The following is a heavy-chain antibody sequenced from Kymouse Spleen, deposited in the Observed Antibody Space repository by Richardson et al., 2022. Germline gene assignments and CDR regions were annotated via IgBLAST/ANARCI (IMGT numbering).Heavy chain of an antibody. J-gene: IGHJ6*02. CDR2: ISWNSGSI. Sequence: EVQLVESGGGLVQPGRSLRLSCAASGFTFDDYAMHWVRQAPGKGLEWVSGISWNSGSIGYADSVKGRFTISRDNAKNSLYLQMNSLRAEDTALYYCAKYGSGSYLDYYGMDVWGQGTTVTVSS. CDR1: GFTFDDYA. CDR3: AKYGSGSYLDYYGMDV. V-gene: IGHV3-9*01. D-gene: IGHD3-10*01.